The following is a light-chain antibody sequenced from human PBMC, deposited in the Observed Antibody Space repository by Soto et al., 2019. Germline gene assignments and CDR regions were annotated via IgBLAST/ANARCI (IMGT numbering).Light chain of an antibody. V-gene: IGKV1-5*03. J-gene: IGKJ5*01. CDR3: QQHNDWPT. CDR1: QSISTW. CDR2: KAS. Sequence: DIQMTQSPSTLPASVGDRVTITCRANQSISTWLAWYQQKPGKAPNLLIYKASRLETGVPSRFSGSGSGTEFTLTISSLQPDDFAIYYCQQHNDWPTFGQGTRLEIK.